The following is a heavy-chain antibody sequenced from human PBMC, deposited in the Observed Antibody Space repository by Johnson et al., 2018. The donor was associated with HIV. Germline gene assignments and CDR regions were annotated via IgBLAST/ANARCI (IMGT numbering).Heavy chain of an antibody. J-gene: IGHJ3*02. V-gene: IGHV3-53*04. Sequence: VQLVESGGGLVQPGGSLRLSCAASGFIVSNNYMNWVRQTPGKGLEWVSILHRDGTTYYADSVKGRFTISRDNSKNSLYLQMNSLRPEDTGLYYCAKDIVRQQLVRGIWGQGTMVTVSS. D-gene: IGHD6-13*01. CDR2: LHRDGTT. CDR3: AKDIVRQQLVRGI. CDR1: GFIVSNNY.